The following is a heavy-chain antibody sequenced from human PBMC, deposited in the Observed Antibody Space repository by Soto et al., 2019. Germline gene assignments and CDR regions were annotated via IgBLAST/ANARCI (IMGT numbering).Heavy chain of an antibody. CDR2: ISYDGSNK. Sequence: KGLEWVAVISYDGSNKYYADSVKGRFTISRDNSKNTLYLQMNSLRSDDTAVYYCARVGGVKGYHYVDASDYWGQGTLVTVSS. D-gene: IGHD4-17*01. CDR3: ARVGGVKGYHYVDASDY. J-gene: IGHJ4*02. V-gene: IGHV3-30*03.